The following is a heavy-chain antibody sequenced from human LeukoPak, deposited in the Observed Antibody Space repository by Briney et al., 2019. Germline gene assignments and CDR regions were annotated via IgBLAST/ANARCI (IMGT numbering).Heavy chain of an antibody. CDR1: GFTFSSYS. Sequence: GGSLRLSCAASGFTFSSYSMNWVRQAPGKGLEWVSTISAYSGSTLYADSVKGRFTISRDISKNTLYLQMSSLRAEDTAVYYCTKLKEYCSTSSCSLYYFDSWGQGTLVTVSS. CDR3: TKLKEYCSTSSCSLYYFDS. D-gene: IGHD2-2*01. CDR2: ISAYSGST. V-gene: IGHV3-23*01. J-gene: IGHJ4*02.